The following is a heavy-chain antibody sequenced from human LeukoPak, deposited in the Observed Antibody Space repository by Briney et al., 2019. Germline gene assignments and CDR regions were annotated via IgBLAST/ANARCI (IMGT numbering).Heavy chain of an antibody. CDR2: ISSSSSTI. CDR1: GFTFSTYS. V-gene: IGHV3-48*01. D-gene: IGHD5-24*01. J-gene: IGHJ4*02. CDR3: AKSDGFDY. Sequence: GGSLRLSCEASGFTFSTYSMSWVRQAPGKGLEWVSYISSSSSTIYYADSVKGRFTISRDNAKNSLYLQMNSLRAEDTAMYYCAKSDGFDYWGQGTLVTVSS.